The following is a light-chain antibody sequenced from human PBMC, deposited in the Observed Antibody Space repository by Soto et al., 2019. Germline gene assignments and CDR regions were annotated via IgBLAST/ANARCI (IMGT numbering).Light chain of an antibody. CDR3: QQLNVYPIA. J-gene: IGKJ5*01. CDR1: QGVSSY. CDR2: TAS. Sequence: DIRLTQSPSFLSASVGDRVTITCRASQGVSSYLAWYQQKPGKAPKLLIYTASTLQSGVPSRFSGSGSGAEFTLTISSLQPEDFATYYGQQLNVYPIAVGQGTRLEIK. V-gene: IGKV1-9*01.